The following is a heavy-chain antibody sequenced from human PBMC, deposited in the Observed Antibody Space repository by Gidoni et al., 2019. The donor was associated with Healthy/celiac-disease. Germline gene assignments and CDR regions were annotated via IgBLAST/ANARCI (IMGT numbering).Heavy chain of an antibody. CDR2: ISGSGGRT. J-gene: IGHJ4*02. Sequence: EVQLLESGGGLVQPGGSLRLSCAASGFTVSSYAMSWFRQARGRGWEWVYVISGSGGRTFYADTVKGRFTISRDNSKNTLYLQMNSLRAEDTAVYYCAKRVPSIAVAGPFDYWGQGTRVTVSS. CDR1: GFTVSSYA. D-gene: IGHD6-19*01. V-gene: IGHV3-23*01. CDR3: AKRVPSIAVAGPFDY.